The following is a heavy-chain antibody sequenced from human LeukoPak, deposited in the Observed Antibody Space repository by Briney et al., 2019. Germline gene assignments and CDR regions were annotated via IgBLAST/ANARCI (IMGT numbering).Heavy chain of an antibody. CDR2: IYYGGST. V-gene: IGHV4-39*01. Sequence: SETLSLTCSVSGASISSTSYYWGWIRRPPGKGLDWIGSIYYGGSTYYNPSLRSRVTTSVDTSKNQFSLKLTSVTAADTAVYYCARHGNHYYGSGGFDYWGQGTLVTVSS. J-gene: IGHJ4*02. D-gene: IGHD3-10*01. CDR1: GASISSTSYY. CDR3: ARHGNHYYGSGGFDY.